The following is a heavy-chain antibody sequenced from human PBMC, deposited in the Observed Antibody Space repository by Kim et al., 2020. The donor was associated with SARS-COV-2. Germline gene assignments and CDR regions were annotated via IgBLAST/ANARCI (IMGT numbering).Heavy chain of an antibody. Sequence: SVKVSCKASGGTFSSYAISWVRQAPGQGLEWMGGIIPIFGTANYAQKFQGRVTITADESTSTAYMELSSLRSEDTAVYYCARGVGYCSGGSCYPWAHFDYWGQGTLVTVSS. D-gene: IGHD2-15*01. J-gene: IGHJ4*02. V-gene: IGHV1-69*13. CDR3: ARGVGYCSGGSCYPWAHFDY. CDR1: GGTFSSYA. CDR2: IIPIFGTA.